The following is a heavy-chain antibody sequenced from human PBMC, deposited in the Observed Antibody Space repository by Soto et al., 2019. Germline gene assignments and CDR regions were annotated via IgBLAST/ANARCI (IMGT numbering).Heavy chain of an antibody. D-gene: IGHD1-26*01. Sequence: QLQLQESGPGLVKPSETLSLTCNVSGECMSNTAYYWGWIRQTPGKGLEWIGSIFYTGSAYYNSSLKSRVTISVDTSKNQFSLKLLSVAAADTTIYYCARLKSTYSGSYYGGGFFDYWGQGSLVTVSS. J-gene: IGHJ4*02. CDR1: GECMSNTAYY. CDR3: ARLKSTYSGSYYGGGFFDY. CDR2: IFYTGSA. V-gene: IGHV4-39*01.